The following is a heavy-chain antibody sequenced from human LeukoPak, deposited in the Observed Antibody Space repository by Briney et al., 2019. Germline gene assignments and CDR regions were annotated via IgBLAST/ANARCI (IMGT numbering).Heavy chain of an antibody. D-gene: IGHD3-22*01. CDR2: IYYSGST. CDR3: AREEPDSSGYYSL. J-gene: IGHJ4*02. Sequence: PSETLSLTCTVSGGSISSYYWSWIRRPPGKGLEWIGYIYYSGSTNYNPSLKSRVTISVDTSKNQFSLKLSSVTAADTAVYYCAREEPDSSGYYSLWGQGTLVTVSS. V-gene: IGHV4-59*01. CDR1: GGSISSYY.